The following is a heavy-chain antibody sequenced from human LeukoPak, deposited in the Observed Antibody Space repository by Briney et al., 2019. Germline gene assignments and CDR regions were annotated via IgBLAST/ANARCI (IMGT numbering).Heavy chain of an antibody. Sequence: GASVKVSCKASGYXFTSYGISWVRQAPGQGLEWMGWISGYNGNTNYAQKFQGRVTMTTDTSTSTAYMELRSLRSDDTAVYYCARVVSGSGYSIYWGQGTLVTVSS. V-gene: IGHV1-18*01. CDR2: ISGYNGNT. D-gene: IGHD3-3*01. CDR3: ARVVSGSGYSIY. CDR1: GYXFTSYG. J-gene: IGHJ4*02.